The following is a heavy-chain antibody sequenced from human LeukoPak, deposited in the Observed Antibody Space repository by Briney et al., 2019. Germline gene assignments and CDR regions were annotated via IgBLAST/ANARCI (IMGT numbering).Heavy chain of an antibody. CDR1: GYTFTGYY. CDR2: INTNTGNP. J-gene: IGHJ6*02. Sequence: GASVKVSCKASGYTFTGYYMHWVRQAPGQGLEWMGWINTNTGNPTYVQGFTGRFVFSLDTSVSTAFLQINSLKAEDTAVYYCARDNKGYYFYGMDVWGQGTTVTVSS. CDR3: ARDNKGYYFYGMDV. V-gene: IGHV7-4-1*02.